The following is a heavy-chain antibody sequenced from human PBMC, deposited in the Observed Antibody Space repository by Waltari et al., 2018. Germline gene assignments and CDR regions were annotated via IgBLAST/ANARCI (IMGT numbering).Heavy chain of an antibody. CDR1: GFSFSDHY. CDR2: ISYRGRTV. CDR3: ARGGSRWPVPQDY. Sequence: QVQLVESGGGLVKPGGSLRLSCAASGFSFSDHYMNWIRQAPGKGLEWVSYISYRGRTVYNANSVRGRCTISRDNAKKSLYLQINSLRAEDTAVYYCARGGSRWPVPQDYWGQGTLVTVSS. D-gene: IGHD6-13*01. J-gene: IGHJ4*02. V-gene: IGHV3-11*04.